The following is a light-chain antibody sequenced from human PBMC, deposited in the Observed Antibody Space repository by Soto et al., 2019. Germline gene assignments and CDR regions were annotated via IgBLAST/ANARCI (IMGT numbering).Light chain of an antibody. Sequence: EIVMTQSPATLSVSPGDRVTLSCRASQSVRSNSAWYQQKPGQTPRLLIYGASTRATGVPARFSGSGFETDFTLTISSLEPEDFAVYYCQQRSNWPPITFGQGTRLEIK. CDR2: GAS. CDR1: QSVRSN. V-gene: IGKV3-15*01. J-gene: IGKJ5*01. CDR3: QQRSNWPPIT.